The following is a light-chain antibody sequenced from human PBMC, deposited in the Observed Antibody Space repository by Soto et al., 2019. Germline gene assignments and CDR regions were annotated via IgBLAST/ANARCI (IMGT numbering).Light chain of an antibody. J-gene: IGKJ1*01. CDR1: QNVTSSY. Sequence: EIVVTRSPDTLSLSPGERATLSCRASQNVTSSYLAWHQKKPGQAPTLLIYGASRRATGVPARFSGSGSGTEFALTISSLQSEDFAVYHCQQYNNWPRTFGQGTKVDI. V-gene: IGKV3D-15*01. CDR3: QQYNNWPRT. CDR2: GAS.